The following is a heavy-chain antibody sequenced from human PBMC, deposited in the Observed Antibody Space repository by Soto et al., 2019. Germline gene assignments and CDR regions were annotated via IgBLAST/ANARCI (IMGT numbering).Heavy chain of an antibody. Sequence: PGGSLRLSCAASGFTFSSYSMNWVRQAPGKGLEWVSSISSSSSYIYYADSVKGRFTISRDNAKNSLYLQMNSLRAEDTAVYYCARDKLAGGYHLFDYWGQGTLVTVSS. CDR1: GFTFSSYS. CDR3: ARDKLAGGYHLFDY. V-gene: IGHV3-21*01. J-gene: IGHJ4*02. CDR2: ISSSSSYI. D-gene: IGHD2-8*02.